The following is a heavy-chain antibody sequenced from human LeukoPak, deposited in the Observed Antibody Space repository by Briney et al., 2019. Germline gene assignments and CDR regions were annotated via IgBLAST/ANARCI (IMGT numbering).Heavy chain of an antibody. D-gene: IGHD2-8*02. CDR2: ISADAVDT. V-gene: IGHV3-23*01. Sequence: GVLRLSCVASGFTFSNHAMTWVRQPPGKGLEWVSAISADAVDTFYAPSVKGRFTISRDNSKNTMYLQINSLRAEDTAIYYCAKDVWWSVSWGQGTLVTVSS. CDR1: GFTFSNHA. CDR3: AKDVWWSVS. J-gene: IGHJ5*02.